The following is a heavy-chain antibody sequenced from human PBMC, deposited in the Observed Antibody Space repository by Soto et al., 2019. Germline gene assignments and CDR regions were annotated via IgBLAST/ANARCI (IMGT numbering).Heavy chain of an antibody. J-gene: IGHJ4*02. D-gene: IGHD1-26*01. CDR2: ISPYNGNT. Sequence: ASVKVSCKASGYTFTSNVINWVRQAPGQGLEWMGWISPYNGNTDYSQKLQDRVTMTTDTSTSTAYMELRDLRSDDTAVYYCARGVSGAYGYWGQGTLVTVSS. V-gene: IGHV1-18*04. CDR3: ARGVSGAYGY. CDR1: GYTFTSNV.